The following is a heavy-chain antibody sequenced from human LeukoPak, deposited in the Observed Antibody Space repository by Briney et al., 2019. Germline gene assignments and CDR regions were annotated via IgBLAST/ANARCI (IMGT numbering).Heavy chain of an antibody. D-gene: IGHD6-13*01. CDR2: INHSGST. J-gene: IGHJ4*02. CDR1: GGSFSGYY. Sequence: SETLSLTCAVYGGSFSGYYWSWIRQPPGKGLEWIGEINHSGSTNYNPSLKSRVTISVDTSKNQFSLKLSSVTAADTAVYYCASLSEQQDYWGQRTLVTVSS. V-gene: IGHV4-34*01. CDR3: ASLSEQQDY.